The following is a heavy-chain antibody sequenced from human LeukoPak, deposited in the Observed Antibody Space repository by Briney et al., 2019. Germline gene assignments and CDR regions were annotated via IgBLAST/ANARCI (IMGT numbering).Heavy chain of an antibody. CDR2: IYHSGST. CDR3: ARESGYCSGGSCYDYFDY. V-gene: IGHV4-38-2*02. D-gene: IGHD2-15*01. Sequence: PSETLSLTCTVSGYSISSGYYWGWIRQPPGKGLEWMGSIYHSGSTYYNPSLKSRVTISVDTSKNQFSLKLSSVTAADTAVYYCARESGYCSGGSCYDYFDYWGQGTLVTVSS. CDR1: GYSISSGYY. J-gene: IGHJ4*02.